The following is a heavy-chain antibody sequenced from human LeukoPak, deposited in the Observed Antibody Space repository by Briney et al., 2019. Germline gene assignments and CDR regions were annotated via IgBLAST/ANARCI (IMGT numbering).Heavy chain of an antibody. CDR1: GGSISSGSYY. CDR2: IYTSGST. J-gene: IGHJ6*03. CDR3: ARGGELGTHYYYYYMDV. D-gene: IGHD3-10*01. Sequence: SETLSLTCTVSGGSISSGSYYWCWIRQPAGKGLEWIGRIYTSGSTNYNPSLKSRVTISVDTSKNQFSLKLSSVTAADTAVYYCARGGELGTHYYYYYMDVWGKGTTVTVSS. V-gene: IGHV4-61*02.